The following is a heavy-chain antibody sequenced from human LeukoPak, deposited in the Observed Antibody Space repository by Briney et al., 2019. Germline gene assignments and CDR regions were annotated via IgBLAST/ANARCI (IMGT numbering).Heavy chain of an antibody. CDR2: IWYDGSNK. V-gene: IGHV3-33*01. CDR1: GFTFSSHG. J-gene: IGHJ6*02. CDR3: ARERVVYRSDYYYYYGMDV. Sequence: GGPLRLSCAASGFTFSSHGMHWARQAPGKGLEWVAVIWYDGSNKYYADSVKGRFTISRDNSKNTLYLQMNSLRAEDTAVYYCARERVVYRSDYYYYYGMDVWGQGTTVTVSS. D-gene: IGHD3-3*01.